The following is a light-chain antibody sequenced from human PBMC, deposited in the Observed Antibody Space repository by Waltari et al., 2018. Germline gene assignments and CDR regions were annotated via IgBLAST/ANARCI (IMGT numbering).Light chain of an antibody. CDR3: QSFDSNLSASV. Sequence: QSVLTQPPSMSGAPGQKVTIPCTGGSSNFGAGYDVHWYQQFPGAAPKLLMFVNTNLASGVPGRLSGSKSCTAASLAIAGLQSEDEAVYYCQSFDSNLSASVFGGGTKLTVL. CDR2: VNT. J-gene: IGLJ3*02. V-gene: IGLV1-40*01. CDR1: SSNFGAGYD.